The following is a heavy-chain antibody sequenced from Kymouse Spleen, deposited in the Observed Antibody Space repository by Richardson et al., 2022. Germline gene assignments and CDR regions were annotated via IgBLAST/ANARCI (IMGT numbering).Heavy chain of an antibody. J-gene: IGHJ4*02. V-gene: IGHV4-31*03. CDR3: ARERADILTGYPLYYFDY. CDR1: GGSISSGGYY. Sequence: QVQLQESGPGLVKPSQTLSLTCTVSGGSISSGGYYWSWIRQHPGKGLEWIGYIYYSGSTYYNPSLKSRVTISVDTSKNQFSLKLSSVTAADTAVYYCARERADILTGYPLYYFDYWGQGTLVTVSS. D-gene: IGHD3-9*01. CDR2: IYYSGST.